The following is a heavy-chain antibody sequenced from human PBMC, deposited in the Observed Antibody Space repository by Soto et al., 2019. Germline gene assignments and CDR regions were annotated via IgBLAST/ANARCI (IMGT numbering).Heavy chain of an antibody. D-gene: IGHD6-6*01. CDR2: FYHSGSI. V-gene: IGHV4-39*01. CDR3: ARSLRSSGRYTWFDP. CDR1: GGSMSSGSDY. Sequence: QLQLQESGPGLVKPSETLSLTCTVSGGSMSSGSDYWGWIRQSPGKGPEWIGTFYHSGSIYYNPSLRSRVTKPVDTSKAQFFVKLSSVTAADTAVYYCARSLRSSGRYTWFDPWGQGTLVTVSS. J-gene: IGHJ5*02.